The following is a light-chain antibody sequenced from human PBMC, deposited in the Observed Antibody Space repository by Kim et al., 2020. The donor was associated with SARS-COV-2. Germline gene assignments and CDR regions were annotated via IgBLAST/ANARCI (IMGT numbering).Light chain of an antibody. CDR1: SRDVGGYNY. CDR3: SSYTTSNSWV. V-gene: IGLV2-14*03. CDR2: DVS. J-gene: IGLJ3*02. Sequence: GQSITNSCTGTSRDVGGYNYVSWYQQHPGKAPKLMIYDVSKRPSGVSNRFSGSKSGNTASLTVSGLQAEDEADYYCSSYTTSNSWVFGGGTQLTVL.